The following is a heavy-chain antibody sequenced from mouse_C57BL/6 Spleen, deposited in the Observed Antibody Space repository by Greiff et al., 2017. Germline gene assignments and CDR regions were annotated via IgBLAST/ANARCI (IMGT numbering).Heavy chain of an antibody. CDR2: IYPGSGHT. CDR3: AYDGNYYAMDY. CDR1: GYSFTSYY. Sequence: VQLQQSGPELVKPGASVKISCKASGYSFTSYYIHWVKQRPGQGLEWIGWIYPGSGHTKYNEKFKGKATLTASKSSSTAYMHLRSLTSEDSAVYYGAYDGNYYAMDYWGQGTSVTVSS. J-gene: IGHJ4*01. V-gene: IGHV1-66*01. D-gene: IGHD1-2*01.